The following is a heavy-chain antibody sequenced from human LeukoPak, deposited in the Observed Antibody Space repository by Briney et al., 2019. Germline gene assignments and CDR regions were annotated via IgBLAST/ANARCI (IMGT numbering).Heavy chain of an antibody. Sequence: GGPLRLSCAASGFTFSTYAITWVRQGPGKGLEWVSAVRPDGDRTYYANSVRGRFTISRDNSKDTVYLQINGLRVEDTAVYYCAREQSGTRGWYTVDYWGQGTLVTVSS. CDR2: VRPDGDRT. V-gene: IGHV3-23*01. J-gene: IGHJ4*02. CDR1: GFTFSTYA. CDR3: AREQSGTRGWYTVDY. D-gene: IGHD6-19*01.